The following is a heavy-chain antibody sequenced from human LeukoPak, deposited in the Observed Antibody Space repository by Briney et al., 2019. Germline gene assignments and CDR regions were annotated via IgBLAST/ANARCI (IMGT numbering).Heavy chain of an antibody. J-gene: IGHJ4*02. CDR1: GFTFSSYS. CDR2: IGSSSSYI. V-gene: IGHV3-21*01. Sequence: NPGGSQRLSCAASGFTFSSYSMNWVRQAPGKGLEWVSSIGSSSSYIYYADSVKGRFTISRDNAKNSLYLQMNSLRAEDTAVYYCARSGPRTKWRGDYWGQGTLVTVSS. D-gene: IGHD5-12*01. CDR3: ARSGPRTKWRGDY.